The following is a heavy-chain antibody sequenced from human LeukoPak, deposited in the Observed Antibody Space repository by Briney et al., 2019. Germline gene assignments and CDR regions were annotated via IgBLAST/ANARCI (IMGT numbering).Heavy chain of an antibody. D-gene: IGHD6-19*01. V-gene: IGHV3-53*01. CDR1: GFTVSSNY. CDR3: AKLTPAVASSFDY. Sequence: GGSLRLSCAASGFTVSSNYMTWVRQAPGKGLEWVSAIYSGGDTYYADSVKGRFTISRDNARNTLYLQMNSLRAEDTAVYYCAKLTPAVASSFDYWGQGTLVTVSS. J-gene: IGHJ4*02. CDR2: IYSGGDT.